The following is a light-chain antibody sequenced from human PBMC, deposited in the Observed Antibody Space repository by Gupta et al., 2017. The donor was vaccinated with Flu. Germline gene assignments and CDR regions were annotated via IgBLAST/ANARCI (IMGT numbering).Light chain of an antibody. V-gene: IGKV2-30*01. J-gene: IGKJ2*01. Sequence: DVVLTQSPLSLPVTLGQPASISCRSSESLVYGDGDTYLNWFQQRPGQSPRRLIYKVSNRDSGVPERFSGSGSGTDFTLKISRVEAEDVGRYYCIQGRHWPYTFGQGTKLEI. CDR3: IQGRHWPYT. CDR2: KVS. CDR1: ESLVYGDGDTY.